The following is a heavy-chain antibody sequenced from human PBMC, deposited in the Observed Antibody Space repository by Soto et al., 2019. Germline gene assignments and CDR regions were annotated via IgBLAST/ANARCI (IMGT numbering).Heavy chain of an antibody. CDR2: IYSGGST. J-gene: IGHJ6*02. CDR3: ARDWAKYYYGSGNYYYYGMDV. V-gene: IGHV3-53*01. Sequence: GGSLRLSCAPSGFIFRNYLMHWFRQAPGKGLEWVSVIYSGGSTYYADSVEGRFTISRDNSKNTLYLQMNSLRAEDTAVYYCARDWAKYYYGSGNYYYYGMDVWGHGTTVTVSS. CDR1: GFIFRNYL. D-gene: IGHD3-10*01.